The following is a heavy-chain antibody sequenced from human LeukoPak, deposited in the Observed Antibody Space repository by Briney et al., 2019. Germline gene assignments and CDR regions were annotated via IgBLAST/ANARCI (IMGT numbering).Heavy chain of an antibody. CDR1: GFTFSISY. Sequence: PGGSLRLSCAASGFTFSISYMHWVRQAPGKGLEWVSSISSSSSYIYYADSVKGRFTISRDNAKNSLYLQMNSLRAEDTAVYYCARDRYCSGGSCYAPIDYWGQGTLVTVSS. J-gene: IGHJ4*02. D-gene: IGHD2-15*01. CDR2: ISSSSSYI. V-gene: IGHV3-21*01. CDR3: ARDRYCSGGSCYAPIDY.